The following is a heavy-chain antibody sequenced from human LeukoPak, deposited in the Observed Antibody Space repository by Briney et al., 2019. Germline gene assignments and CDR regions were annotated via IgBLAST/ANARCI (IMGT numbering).Heavy chain of an antibody. V-gene: IGHV1-69-2*01. CDR2: VDPEDGET. J-gene: IGHJ4*02. Sequence: GATVKISCKASGYTFTDYYMHWVQQAPGKGLGWMGRVDPEDGETIYAEKFQGRVTITADTSTDTAYMELSSLRSEDTAVYYCATVSVLVVPAAKAFDYWGQGTLVTVSS. CDR3: ATVSVLVVPAAKAFDY. D-gene: IGHD2-2*01. CDR1: GYTFTDYY.